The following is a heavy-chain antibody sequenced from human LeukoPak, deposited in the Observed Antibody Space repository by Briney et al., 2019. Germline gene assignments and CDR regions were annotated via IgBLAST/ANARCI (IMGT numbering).Heavy chain of an antibody. Sequence: PGGSLRLSCAASGFTFSSYGMHWVRQAPGKGLEWVAFMRYDGSNKYYADSVKGRFTISRDNSKNTLYLQMNSLRAEDTAVYYCAKDRDTAGQRWLHPLDYWGQGTLVTVSS. CDR3: AKDRDTAGQRWLHPLDY. CDR2: MRYDGSNK. J-gene: IGHJ4*02. D-gene: IGHD5-24*01. V-gene: IGHV3-30*02. CDR1: GFTFSSYG.